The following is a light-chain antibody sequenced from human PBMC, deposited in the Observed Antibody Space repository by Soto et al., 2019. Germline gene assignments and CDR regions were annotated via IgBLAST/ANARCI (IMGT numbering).Light chain of an antibody. CDR3: LAWDDSLNGNL. CDR2: TND. Sequence: QSVLTQPPSASGTPGQRVTISCSGSSSNIESNTVYWYQQLPGMAPRLLIHTNDRRPSGVPDRFSGSKSGTSASLAISGLQSEDEADYYCLAWDDSLNGNLFGTGTKDT. V-gene: IGLV1-44*01. CDR1: SSNIESNT. J-gene: IGLJ1*01.